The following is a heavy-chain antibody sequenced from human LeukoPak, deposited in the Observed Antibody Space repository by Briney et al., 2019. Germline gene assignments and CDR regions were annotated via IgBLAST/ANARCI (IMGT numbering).Heavy chain of an antibody. CDR3: ARNWNYEGQADY. J-gene: IGHJ4*02. CDR2: ISAYNGNT. D-gene: IGHD1-7*01. Sequence: ASVKVSCKASGYTFTSYGISWVRPAPGQGLEWMGWISAYNGNTNYAQKLQGRVTMTTDTSTSTAYMELRSLRSDDTAVYYCARNWNYEGQADYWGQGTLVTVSS. CDR1: GYTFTSYG. V-gene: IGHV1-18*01.